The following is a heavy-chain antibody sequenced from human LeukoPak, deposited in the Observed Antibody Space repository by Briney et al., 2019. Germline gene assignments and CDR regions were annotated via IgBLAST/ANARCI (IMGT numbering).Heavy chain of an antibody. D-gene: IGHD6-19*01. CDR3: AREGSSGWYPKDYYYYYYMDV. Sequence: ASVKVSCKASGYTFTSYGISWVRQAPGQGLEWMGWISAYNGNTNYAQKLQGRVTMTTDTSTSTAYMELRSLRSDDTAVCYCAREGSSGWYPKDYYYYYYMDVWGKGTTVTVSS. CDR1: GYTFTSYG. V-gene: IGHV1-18*01. J-gene: IGHJ6*03. CDR2: ISAYNGNT.